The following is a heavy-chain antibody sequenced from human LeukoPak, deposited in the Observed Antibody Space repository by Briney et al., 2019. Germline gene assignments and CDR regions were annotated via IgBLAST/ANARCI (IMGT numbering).Heavy chain of an antibody. CDR3: ANGDRGEFAFDI. CDR2: IYTSGST. V-gene: IGHV4-61*02. D-gene: IGHD3-16*01. J-gene: IGHJ3*02. Sequence: SETLSLTCTVSGGSISSGRYYWNWIRQPTGKGLEWIGRIYTSGSTNYNPSLKSRITISVDTSKNQFSLKLSSVTAADTAVYYCANGDRGEFAFDIWGQGTMVTVSS. CDR1: GGSISSGRYY.